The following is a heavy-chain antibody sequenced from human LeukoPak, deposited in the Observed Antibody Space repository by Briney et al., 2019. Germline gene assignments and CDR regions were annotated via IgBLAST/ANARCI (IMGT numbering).Heavy chain of an antibody. Sequence: ASVKVSCKPSEYTFTGDYMHWVRQAPGQGPEWMGWINLNSGGTTYAQKFQGRVTMTRDTSISTVYMELSRLRSDDTAVYYCTLRGNFDIRGYYHPWGQGTLVTVSP. CDR3: TLRGNFDIRGYYHP. CDR2: INLNSGGT. CDR1: EYTFTGDY. V-gene: IGHV1-2*02. J-gene: IGHJ4*02. D-gene: IGHD3-22*01.